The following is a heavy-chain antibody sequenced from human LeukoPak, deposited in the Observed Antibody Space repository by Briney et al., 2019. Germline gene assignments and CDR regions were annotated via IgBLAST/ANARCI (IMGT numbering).Heavy chain of an antibody. CDR1: GFTFSSYG. J-gene: IGHJ3*02. V-gene: IGHV3-30*03. CDR2: ISYDGNNK. CDR3: ARGGYYYDNSGGVFDI. Sequence: QPGGSLRLSCAASGFTFSSYGMHWVRQAPGKGLEWVALISYDGNNKFYADSVKGRFAISRDNSKNTLYLQVNSLRADDTAMYYCARGGYYYDNSGGVFDIWGQGTMVTVSS. D-gene: IGHD3-22*01.